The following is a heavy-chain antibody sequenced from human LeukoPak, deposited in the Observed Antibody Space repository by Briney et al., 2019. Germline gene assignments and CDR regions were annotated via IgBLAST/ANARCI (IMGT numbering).Heavy chain of an antibody. J-gene: IGHJ5*02. CDR1: GFSFSNYW. D-gene: IGHD1-1*01. V-gene: IGHV3-74*01. Sequence: GGSLRLSCVASGFSFSNYWRYWGRQAPGKGLGWVSRINSDGSYTDYADSAKGRFTISRDNAKDTLYLQMNSLRADDTAVYYCARADNWQSGGAWGQGTLVTVSS. CDR2: INSDGSYT. CDR3: ARADNWQSGGA.